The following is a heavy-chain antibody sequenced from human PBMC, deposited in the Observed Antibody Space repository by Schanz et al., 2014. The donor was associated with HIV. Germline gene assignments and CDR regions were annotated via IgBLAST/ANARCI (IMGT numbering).Heavy chain of an antibody. J-gene: IGHJ4*02. V-gene: IGHV3-23*04. CDR2: ISGSGVST. D-gene: IGHD3-22*01. CDR1: GFTFSDYP. CDR3: AKPEYDSRGNSQSHFDS. Sequence: EVQLVESGGGLVKPGRSLRLSCTASGFTFSDYPMSWFRQAPGKGLEWVSSISGSGVSTFYAGSVKGRFAISRDNSKNTLYLQMTTLRTEDTAVYYCAKPEYDSRGNSQSHFDSWGQGTLVTVSS.